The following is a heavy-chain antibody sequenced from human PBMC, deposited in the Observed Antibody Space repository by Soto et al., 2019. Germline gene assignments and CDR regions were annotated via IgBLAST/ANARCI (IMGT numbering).Heavy chain of an antibody. CDR2: ISYSGST. CDR1: GGSISSSAYY. CDR3: ARQVEVTYFDY. V-gene: IGHV4-39*01. D-gene: IGHD1-1*01. Sequence: LCGGSISSSAYYWGWIRQPPGKRLEWIASISYSGSTYYNPSLKSRVTISVDTSKNQFSLKLRSMTAADTAVYYCARQVEVTYFDYWGQGTLVTVSS. J-gene: IGHJ4*02.